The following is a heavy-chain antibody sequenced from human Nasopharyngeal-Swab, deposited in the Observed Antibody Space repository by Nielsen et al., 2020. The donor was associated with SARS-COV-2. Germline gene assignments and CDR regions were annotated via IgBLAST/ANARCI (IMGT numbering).Heavy chain of an antibody. Sequence: SETLSLTCTVSGGSISSGGYYWSWIRQHPGKGLEWIGYIYYSGSTYYNPSLKSRVTISVDTSKNQFSLKLSSVTAADTAVYYCARDSRGITMVRGVMNWFDPWGQGTLATVSS. D-gene: IGHD3-10*01. CDR2: IYYSGST. J-gene: IGHJ5*02. CDR1: GGSISSGGYY. V-gene: IGHV4-31*03. CDR3: ARDSRGITMVRGVMNWFDP.